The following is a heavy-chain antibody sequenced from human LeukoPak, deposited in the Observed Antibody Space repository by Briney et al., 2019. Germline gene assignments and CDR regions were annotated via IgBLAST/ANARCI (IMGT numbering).Heavy chain of an antibody. J-gene: IGHJ6*03. CDR1: GYTFTSYG. V-gene: IGHV1-18*01. D-gene: IGHD3-16*01. CDR3: ARDRSRFMDV. Sequence: ASVKVSCKASGYTFTSYGISWVRQAPGQGLEWMGWISAYNGNTNYAQKLQGRVTMTRDTSISTAYMELSRLRSDDTAVYYCARDRSRFMDVWGKGTTVTVSS. CDR2: ISAYNGNT.